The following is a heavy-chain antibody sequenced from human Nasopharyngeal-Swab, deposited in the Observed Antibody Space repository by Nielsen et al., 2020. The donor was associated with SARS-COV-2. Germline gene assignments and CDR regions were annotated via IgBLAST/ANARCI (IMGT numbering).Heavy chain of an antibody. CDR2: ISAYNGNT. CDR1: GYTFTSYG. D-gene: IGHD3-22*01. Sequence: ASVKVSCKASGYTFTSYGISWVRQAPGQGLEWMGWISAYNGNTNYAQKLQGRVTMTTDTSTSTAYMELRSLRSDDTAVYYCARGSWSSGVNNWFDPWGQGTLVTVSS. J-gene: IGHJ5*02. V-gene: IGHV1-18*04. CDR3: ARGSWSSGVNNWFDP.